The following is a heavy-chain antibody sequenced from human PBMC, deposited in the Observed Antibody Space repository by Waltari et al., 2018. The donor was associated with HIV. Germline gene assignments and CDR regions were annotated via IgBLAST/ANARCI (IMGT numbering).Heavy chain of an antibody. CDR1: GFSVSTTY. Sequence: EVQLVQSGGDLIQPGGSLRLSCAAYGFSVSTTYMTWVRQAPGKGLEGVSIIYGNGKTYYADSVRGRFTISRDNSNNTLYLQMNSLKVEDTAFYYCARGYFKGLDCWGQGALVSVSS. J-gene: IGHJ4*02. D-gene: IGHD3-9*01. CDR2: IYGNGKT. V-gene: IGHV3-53*01. CDR3: ARGYFKGLDC.